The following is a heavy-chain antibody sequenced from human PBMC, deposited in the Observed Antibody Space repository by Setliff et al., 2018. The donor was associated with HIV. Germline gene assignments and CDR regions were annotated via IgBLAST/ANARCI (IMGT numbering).Heavy chain of an antibody. CDR2: FDPEDDET. CDR1: GYTFTSYG. Sequence: ASVKVSCKASGYTFTSYGIGWVRQAPGKGLEWMGGFDPEDDETVYAQKFQGRVTMTEDTSTDTAYMELSSLRSEDTAVYYCASSLGYSYGLYLDYWGQGTLVTVSS. CDR3: ASSLGYSYGLYLDY. V-gene: IGHV1-24*01. D-gene: IGHD5-18*01. J-gene: IGHJ4*02.